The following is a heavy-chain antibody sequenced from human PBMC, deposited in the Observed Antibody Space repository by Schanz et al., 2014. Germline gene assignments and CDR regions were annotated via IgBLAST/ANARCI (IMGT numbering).Heavy chain of an antibody. CDR2: INGYNGHT. D-gene: IGHD3-9*01. CDR1: GYTFVSYS. J-gene: IGHJ6*02. CDR3: ARVQDDILTGSEYYYGMDV. Sequence: QVQLVQSGTEVKKPGASVKVSCKASGYTFVSYSMHWVRQAPGQGLEWMGWINGYNGHTLYAQKFQGRVTMTTDTSTSTAYMELRSLRSDDTAVYYCARVQDDILTGSEYYYGMDVWGQGTTVTVSS. V-gene: IGHV1-18*04.